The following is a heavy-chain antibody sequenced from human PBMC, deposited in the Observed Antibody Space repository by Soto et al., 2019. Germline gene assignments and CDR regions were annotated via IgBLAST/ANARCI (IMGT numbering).Heavy chain of an antibody. D-gene: IGHD2-8*01. Sequence: EVQLLESGGGLVQPGGSLRLSCTASGFGFSNYAMSWVRQAPGKGLQWVSAISNTGGSTYYADSVKGRFTISRDNSRNTLYLQMGSLRVEDTAVYYCVKPEGGAWALNGVRYFEFWGRGTLVTVSS. CDR1: GFGFSNYA. J-gene: IGHJ2*01. V-gene: IGHV3-23*01. CDR3: VKPEGGAWALNGVRYFEF. CDR2: ISNTGGST.